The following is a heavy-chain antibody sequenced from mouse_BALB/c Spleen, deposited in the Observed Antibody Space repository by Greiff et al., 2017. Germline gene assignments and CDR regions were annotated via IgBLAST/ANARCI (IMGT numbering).Heavy chain of an antibody. CDR2: ILPGSGST. CDR1: VYTFSSYW. V-gene: IGHV1-9*01. CDR3: ASGGAMDY. Sequence: QVQLQQSGAELMKPGASVKISCKATVYTFSSYWIEWVKQRPGHGLEWIGEILPGSGSTNYNEKFKGKATFTADTSSNTAYMQLSSLTSEDSAVYYCASGGAMDYWGQGTSVTVSS. J-gene: IGHJ4*01. D-gene: IGHD1-1*02.